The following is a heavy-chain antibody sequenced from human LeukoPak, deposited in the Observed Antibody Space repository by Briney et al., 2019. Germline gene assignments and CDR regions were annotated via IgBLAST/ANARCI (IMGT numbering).Heavy chain of an antibody. CDR2: LSSDGSYI. D-gene: IGHD2-21*02. Sequence: GGSLRLSCAASGFTFSSYSMTWVRQAPGKGLEWVSSLSSDGSYIYYADSVKGRFTISRDNAKNSVYLQMDSLRAEDTAVYYCARELLGGDCYTDWGQGTLVTVSS. CDR1: GFTFSSYS. CDR3: ARELLGGDCYTD. V-gene: IGHV3-21*01. J-gene: IGHJ4*02.